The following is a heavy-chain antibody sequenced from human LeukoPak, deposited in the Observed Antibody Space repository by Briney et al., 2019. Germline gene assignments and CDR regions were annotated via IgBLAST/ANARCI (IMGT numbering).Heavy chain of an antibody. V-gene: IGHV3-21*01. Sequence: KPGGSLRLSCAASGFTFSSYSMNWVRQALEKGLEWVSPISSSSSYIYYADSVKGRFTISRDNAKNSLHLQMNSLRAEDTAVYYCARDFYYGSGSYYNDYWGQGTLVTVSS. CDR3: ARDFYYGSGSYYNDY. CDR2: ISSSSSYI. J-gene: IGHJ4*02. CDR1: GFTFSSYS. D-gene: IGHD3-10*01.